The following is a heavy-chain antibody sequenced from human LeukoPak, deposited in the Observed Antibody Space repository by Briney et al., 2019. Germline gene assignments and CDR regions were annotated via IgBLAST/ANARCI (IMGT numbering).Heavy chain of an antibody. CDR2: IKQDGSEK. D-gene: IGHD3-3*01. J-gene: IGHJ4*02. CDR1: GFPFSNFW. Sequence: GGSLRLSCATSGFPFSNFWMNWVRQAPGKGLEWVANIKQDGSEKFYVDSVKGRFTISRDNAKNSLYLQMNSLRAEDTAVYYCARVHTHYDFWSGYSTEQYYFDYWGQGTPVTVSS. CDR3: ARVHTHYDFWSGYSTEQYYFDY. V-gene: IGHV3-7*01.